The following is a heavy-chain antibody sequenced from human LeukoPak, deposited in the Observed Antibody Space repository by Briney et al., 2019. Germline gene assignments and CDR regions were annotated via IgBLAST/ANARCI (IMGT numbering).Heavy chain of an antibody. D-gene: IGHD6-6*01. V-gene: IGHV3-15*01. J-gene: IGHJ4*02. CDR3: SSWGSTPGVSSDDY. CDR2: IKSKTDGGTT. Sequence: GGSLRLSCAASEFTINDAWMSWVRQAPGKGLKWVGRIKSKTDGGTTEYAAPVKGRFTISRDDSKNTLYLQMNSLKTEDTAMYYCSSWGSTPGVSSDDYWGQGTLVTVSS. CDR1: EFTINDAW.